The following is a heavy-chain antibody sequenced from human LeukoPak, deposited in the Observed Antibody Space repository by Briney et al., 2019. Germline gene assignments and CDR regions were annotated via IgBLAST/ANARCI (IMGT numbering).Heavy chain of an antibody. CDR1: GYTFTSYD. CDR3: ARVLGIAVAGTPFDY. J-gene: IGHJ4*02. CDR2: MNPNSGNT. Sequence: ASVKVSCKASGYTFTSYDINWVRQATGRGLEWMGWMNPNSGNTGYAQKFQGRVTITRNTSISTAYMELSSLRSEDTAVYYCARVLGIAVAGTPFDYWGQGTLVTVSS. V-gene: IGHV1-8*03. D-gene: IGHD6-19*01.